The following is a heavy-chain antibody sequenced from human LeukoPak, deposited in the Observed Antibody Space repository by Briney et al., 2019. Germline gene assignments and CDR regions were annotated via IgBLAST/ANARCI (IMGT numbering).Heavy chain of an antibody. CDR3: ASLGEGSGWNDY. Sequence: PGGSLRLSCAASGFTFSYYGMSWVRQAPGKGLEWVANIKQDGSEKYYVDSVKGRFTISRDNAKNSLYLQMNSLRVDDTAVYYCASLGEGSGWNDYWGQGTLVTVSS. D-gene: IGHD6-19*01. V-gene: IGHV3-7*01. CDR1: GFTFSYYG. CDR2: IKQDGSEK. J-gene: IGHJ4*02.